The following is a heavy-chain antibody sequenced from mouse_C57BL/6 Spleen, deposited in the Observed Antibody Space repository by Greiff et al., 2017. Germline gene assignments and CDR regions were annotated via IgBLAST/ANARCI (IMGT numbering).Heavy chain of an antibody. CDR3: TGDSNYEHPYYFYT. V-gene: IGHV1-15*01. J-gene: IGHJ2*01. CDR1: GYTFTDYE. D-gene: IGHD2-5*01. Sequence: VKLMESGAELVRPGASVTLSCKASGYTFTDYEMHWVKQTPVHGLEWIGAIDPETGGTAYNQKFKGKAILTADKSSSTAYMELRSLTSEDSAVYYGTGDSNYEHPYYFYTWGEGATLA. CDR2: IDPETGGT.